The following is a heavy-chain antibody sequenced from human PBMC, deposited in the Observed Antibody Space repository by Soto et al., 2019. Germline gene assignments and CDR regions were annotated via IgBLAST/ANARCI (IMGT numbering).Heavy chain of an antibody. J-gene: IGHJ4*02. V-gene: IGHV3-15*07. CDR3: TTDLEPPRIVGATGLDD. CDR2: IKSKTDGGTT. CDR1: GFTFSNAW. D-gene: IGHD1-26*01. Sequence: GGSLRLSCAASGFTFSNAWMNWFRQAPGKGLEWVGRIKSKTDGGTTDYAAPVKGRFTISRDDSKNTLYLQMNSLKTEDTAVYYCTTDLEPPRIVGATGLDDWGQGTGVTVAS.